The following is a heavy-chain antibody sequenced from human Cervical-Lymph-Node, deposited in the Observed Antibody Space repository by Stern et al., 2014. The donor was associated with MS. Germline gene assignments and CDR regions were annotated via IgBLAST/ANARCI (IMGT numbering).Heavy chain of an antibody. CDR1: GFTLSRYG. V-gene: IGHV3-33*01. CDR3: ARGPTVLGNYYYGLDL. J-gene: IGHJ6*02. CDR2: IWFDGDQK. Sequence: VQLVESGGGVVQPGKSLTLTCEASGFTLSRYGMPWVRQAQGKGLEWVSLIWFDGDQKDYADYVKGRFTIARDNSKKTLYLQMSSLRVEDTAVYYCARGPTVLGNYYYGLDLWGQGTTVTVSS. D-gene: IGHD4-17*01.